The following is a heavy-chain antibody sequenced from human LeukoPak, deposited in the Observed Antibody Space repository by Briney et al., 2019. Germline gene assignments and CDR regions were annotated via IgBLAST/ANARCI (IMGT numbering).Heavy chain of an antibody. J-gene: IGHJ4*02. D-gene: IGHD3-10*01. V-gene: IGHV4-59*08. CDR2: IYYSGST. CDR3: GSYYYGSGTYSIDH. CDR1: GGSIRSYY. Sequence: SETLSLTCSVSGGSIRSYYWSWIRQPPGKGLEWMGYIYYSGSTNYNPSLKSRVTISVDTSKNQFSLKLSSVTAADTAVYYCGSYYYGSGTYSIDHWGQGPLVTVSS.